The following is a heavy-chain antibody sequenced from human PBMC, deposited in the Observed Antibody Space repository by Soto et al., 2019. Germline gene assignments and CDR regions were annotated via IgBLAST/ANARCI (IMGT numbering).Heavy chain of an antibody. CDR3: AKLKAAATYSYWGRDV. Sequence: ESLKMSGKGSGCRFTSYWISCVRQMPGNGLEWMGRIDPSDSYTNYSPSFQGDFTISADKSISTAYLQWSSLKASDTAMYYCAKLKAAATYSYWGRDVWGQGTTVTSP. CDR2: IDPSDSYT. CDR1: GCRFTSYW. J-gene: IGHJ6*02. D-gene: IGHD6-13*01. V-gene: IGHV5-10-1*01.